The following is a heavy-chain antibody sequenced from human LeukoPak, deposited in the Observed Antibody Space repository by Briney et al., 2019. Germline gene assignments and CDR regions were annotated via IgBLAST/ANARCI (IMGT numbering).Heavy chain of an antibody. Sequence: PSETLTLTCTVSGDPISSYYWSWIRQPPGKGLEWIGYIYYSGRTKYNPSLKSRVTISVDTSKNQFSLKLSSVTAEDTAVYYCARASRYCSGGICSGTRVDLWREGTRV. J-gene: IGHJ4*02. D-gene: IGHD2-15*01. CDR3: ARASRYCSGGICSGTRVDL. V-gene: IGHV4-59*01. CDR2: IYYSGRT. CDR1: GDPISSYY.